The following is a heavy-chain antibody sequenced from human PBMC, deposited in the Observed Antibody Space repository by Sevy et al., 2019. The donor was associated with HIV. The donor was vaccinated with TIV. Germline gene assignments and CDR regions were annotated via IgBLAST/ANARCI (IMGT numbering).Heavy chain of an antibody. J-gene: IGHJ6*02. CDR1: GFTFSSYA. V-gene: IGHV3-30*04. D-gene: IGHD1-26*01. CDR2: ISYDGSNK. CDR3: ARVESATYSGSNSSYYGLDV. Sequence: GGSLRLSCAASGFTFSSYAMHWVRQAPGKGLEWVAVISYDGSNKYYADSVKGRFTISRDNSKNTLYLQMNSLRTEDPAVYYSARVESATYSGSNSSYYGLDVWGQGTTVTVSS.